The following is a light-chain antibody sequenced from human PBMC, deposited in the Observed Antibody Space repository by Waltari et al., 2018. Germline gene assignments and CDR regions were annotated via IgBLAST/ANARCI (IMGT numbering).Light chain of an antibody. J-gene: IGKJ1*01. CDR1: QSVSRS. Sequence: IVLTQSPGTLSLSPGERATLSCMASQSVSRSLAWSQQKPGQAPKLLIYGASTRATGIPDRFTGSGSGTDFSLTISSLGPEDFAIYFCQHYVRLPATFGQGTKVEIK. V-gene: IGKV3-20*01. CDR3: QHYVRLPAT. CDR2: GAS.